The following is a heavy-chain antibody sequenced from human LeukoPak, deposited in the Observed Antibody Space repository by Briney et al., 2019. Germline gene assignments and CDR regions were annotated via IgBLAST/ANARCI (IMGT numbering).Heavy chain of an antibody. J-gene: IGHJ5*02. CDR2: INHSGST. V-gene: IGHV4-34*01. CDR3: ARVSGAARFFDP. CDR1: GGSFSGYY. D-gene: IGHD6-6*01. Sequence: PSETLSLTCAVYGGSFSGYYWSWIRQPPGKGLEWIGEINHSGSTTYNPSLKSRVTISVDTSKNQFSLKLSSVTAADTAVYYCARVSGAARFFDPWGQGTLVTVSS.